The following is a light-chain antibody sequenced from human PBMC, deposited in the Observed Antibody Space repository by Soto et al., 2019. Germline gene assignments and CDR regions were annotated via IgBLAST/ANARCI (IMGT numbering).Light chain of an antibody. J-gene: IGKJ1*01. CDR3: QQHYSTPWT. Sequence: DIQMTQSPSSVSASVGDRITITCRASQDITKFLAWYQQTPGKAPKLLIRGASTLHSGVPSRFSGSGSGTNFSLTISSLQAEDVAVYYCQQHYSTPWTFGQGTKVEIK. CDR1: QDITKF. V-gene: IGKV1-12*01. CDR2: GAS.